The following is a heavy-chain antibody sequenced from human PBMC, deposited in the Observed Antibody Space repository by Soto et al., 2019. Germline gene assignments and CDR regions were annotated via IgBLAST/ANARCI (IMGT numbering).Heavy chain of an antibody. D-gene: IGHD1-1*01. Sequence: QVQLVESGGGVVQPGRSLRLSCAASGFTFSSYAMHWVRQAPGKGLEWVAVISYDGSNKYYADSVKGRFTISRDNSKNTLYLQMNSLRAEDTAVYYCARDRLRYNWNDFPYYYYGMDGWGQGTRVTVSS. CDR1: GFTFSSYA. J-gene: IGHJ6*02. CDR3: ARDRLRYNWNDFPYYYYGMDG. V-gene: IGHV3-30-3*01. CDR2: ISYDGSNK.